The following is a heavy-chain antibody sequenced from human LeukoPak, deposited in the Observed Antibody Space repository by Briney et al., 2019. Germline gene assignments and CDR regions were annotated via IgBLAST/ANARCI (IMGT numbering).Heavy chain of an antibody. V-gene: IGHV4-39*07. J-gene: IGHJ5*02. CDR1: GGSISTSSYY. CDR2: IYYSGST. D-gene: IGHD6-19*01. CDR3: ARDQRIAVAGTSAYWFDP. Sequence: PSETLSLTCTVSGGSISTSSYYWGWIRQPPGKGLECIGNIYYSGSTNYNPSLKSRVTISVDTSKNQFSLKLSSVTAADTAVYYCARDQRIAVAGTSAYWFDPWGQGTLVTVSS.